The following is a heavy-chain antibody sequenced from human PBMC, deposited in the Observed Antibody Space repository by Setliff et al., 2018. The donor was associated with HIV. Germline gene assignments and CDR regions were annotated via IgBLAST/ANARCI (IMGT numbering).Heavy chain of an antibody. J-gene: IGHJ4*02. CDR1: GYSFTNHY. CDR2: INPTGGST. Sequence: GASVKVSCKPSGYSFTNHYMHWVRQAPGQGLEWMGVINPTGGSTRNTQKFQGRVAMTRDTSISTAYMELSRLRSDDTAVYYCARGMDYYDTSGYYQYYFDYWGQGTLVTVSS. D-gene: IGHD3-22*01. V-gene: IGHV1-46*01. CDR3: ARGMDYYDTSGYYQYYFDY.